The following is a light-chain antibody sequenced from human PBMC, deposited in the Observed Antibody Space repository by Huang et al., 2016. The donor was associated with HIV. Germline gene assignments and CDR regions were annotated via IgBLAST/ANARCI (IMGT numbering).Light chain of an antibody. Sequence: DIQMTQSPSSLSASVGDRVTITCRASQSTSNYLNWYQQKPRKSPNLLIYAASSFKSGVPSRCSSSGCRTDFTLTISSLQPEDFATYYWQQSYNTPWTFGQGTKVEI. J-gene: IGKJ1*01. V-gene: IGKV1-39*01. CDR2: AAS. CDR3: QQSYNTPWT. CDR1: QSTSNY.